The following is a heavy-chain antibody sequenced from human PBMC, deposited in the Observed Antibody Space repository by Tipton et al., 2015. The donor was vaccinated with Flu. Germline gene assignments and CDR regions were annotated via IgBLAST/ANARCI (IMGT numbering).Heavy chain of an antibody. Sequence: TLSLTCTVSGGSISNYYWSWIRQPPGKGLEWIGYIFDSGSTNYNPSLKSRVTISVDTSNNQFSLRLNSVTAADTAVYYCARGGDVYNSFDYWGQGTLVAVSA. CDR1: GGSISNYY. CDR2: IFDSGST. D-gene: IGHD5-24*01. CDR3: ARGGDVYNSFDY. J-gene: IGHJ4*02. V-gene: IGHV4-59*01.